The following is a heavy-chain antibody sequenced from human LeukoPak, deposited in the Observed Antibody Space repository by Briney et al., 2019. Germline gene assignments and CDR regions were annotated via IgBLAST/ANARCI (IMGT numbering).Heavy chain of an antibody. CDR1: GFTFSNYW. V-gene: IGHV3-74*01. CDR2: INSDGSST. J-gene: IGHJ3*02. D-gene: IGHD3-10*01. CDR3: ARSPRITVVRGVPLDAFDI. Sequence: GGSLRLSCAASGFTFSNYWIHWVRQAPGKGLVWVSRINSDGSSTSYADSVKGRFTISRDNAKNTLYLQMNSLRAEDTAVYYCARSPRITVVRGVPLDAFDIWGQGTMVTVSS.